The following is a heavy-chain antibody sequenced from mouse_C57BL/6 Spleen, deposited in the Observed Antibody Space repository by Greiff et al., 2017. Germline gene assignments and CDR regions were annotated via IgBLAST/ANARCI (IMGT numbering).Heavy chain of an antibody. D-gene: IGHD4-1*01. CDR3: ARYGTRWYFDV. CDR2: ISSGSGTI. CDR1: GFTFSDYG. J-gene: IGHJ1*03. V-gene: IGHV5-17*01. Sequence: EVQVVESGGGLVKPGGSLKLSCAASGFTFSDYGMHWVRQAPEKGLDWVAYISSGSGTIYYADTVKGRFTISRYNAKNTLFLQMTSLRSEDTAMYYCARYGTRWYFDVWGTGTTVTVSS.